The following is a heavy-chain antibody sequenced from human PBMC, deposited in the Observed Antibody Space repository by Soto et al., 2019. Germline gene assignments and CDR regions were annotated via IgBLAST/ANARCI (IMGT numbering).Heavy chain of an antibody. CDR1: GGSISSVDYY. CDR2: IYYSGST. J-gene: IGHJ5*02. V-gene: IGHV4-30-4*01. CDR3: SRVLTGEQWLVPWLDP. D-gene: IGHD6-19*01. Sequence: SETLSLTCTVSGGSISSVDYYWSWIRQPPGKGLEWIGYIYYSGSTNYNPSLKSRVTISVDTSKNQFSLKLSPVTAADTAVYYCSRVLTGEQWLVPWLDPWGQGTLVTVSS.